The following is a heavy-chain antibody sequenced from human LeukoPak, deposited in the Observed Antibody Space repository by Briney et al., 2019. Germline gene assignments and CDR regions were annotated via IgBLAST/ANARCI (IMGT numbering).Heavy chain of an antibody. Sequence: GSVKVSCQATGCNFKDYYLHWVRQAPGQGLEWMGWIMPTSGATNYAQKFQGRVSLSGDTSIHTAYMHLSGLKSNDTAIYYCARAAGEALWDPLFDNWGQGTLVTVSS. CDR1: GCNFKDYY. J-gene: IGHJ4*02. V-gene: IGHV1-2*02. CDR3: ARAAGEALWDPLFDN. D-gene: IGHD3-16*01. CDR2: IMPTSGAT.